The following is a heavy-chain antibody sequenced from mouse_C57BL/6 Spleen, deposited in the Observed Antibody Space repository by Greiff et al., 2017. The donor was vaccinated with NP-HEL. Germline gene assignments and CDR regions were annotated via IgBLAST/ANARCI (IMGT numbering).Heavy chain of an antibody. CDR1: GYTFTGYW. D-gene: IGHD3-1*01. CDR2: LLPGSGST. J-gene: IGHJ2*01. Sequence: VQLQQSGAELMKPGASVKLSCKATGYTFTGYWIEWVKQRPGHGLEWIGKLLPGSGSTNYNEKFKGKATFTADTSSNTAYMQLSSLTTEDAAIYYGARGRGYFYFDCWGKGTTLTVSS. CDR3: ARGRGYFYFDC. V-gene: IGHV1-9*01.